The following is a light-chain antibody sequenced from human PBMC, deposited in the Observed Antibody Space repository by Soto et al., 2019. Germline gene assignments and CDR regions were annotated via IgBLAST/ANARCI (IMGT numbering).Light chain of an antibody. CDR3: KQDGSSLT. CDR1: QSGSSNY. CDR2: GVS. Sequence: EIVLTQSPGPLSLSPGERVTLSFRASQSGSSNYLAWYQHKPGQAPRIFIYGVSSSATSIPNRFSGSGSGTGFTLTISRLEPEDFAGYYCKQDGSSLTVGGRTKVEI. J-gene: IGKJ4*01. V-gene: IGKV3-20*01.